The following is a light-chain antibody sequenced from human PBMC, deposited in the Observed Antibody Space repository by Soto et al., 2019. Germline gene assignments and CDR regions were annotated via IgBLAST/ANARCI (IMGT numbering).Light chain of an antibody. CDR3: CSYAGSSTFPYV. Sequence: QSALTQPASVSGSPGQSITISCTGTSSDVGSYNLVSWYQHHPGKAPKLMIYEVSKRPSGVSNRFSGSKSGNTASLTFSGLQAEDEADYYCCSYAGSSTFPYVFGTGTKVTVL. V-gene: IGLV2-23*02. J-gene: IGLJ1*01. CDR2: EVS. CDR1: SSDVGSYNL.